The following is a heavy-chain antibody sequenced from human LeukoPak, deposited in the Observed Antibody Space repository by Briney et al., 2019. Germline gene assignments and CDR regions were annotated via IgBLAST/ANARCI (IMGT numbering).Heavy chain of an antibody. J-gene: IGHJ1*01. CDR1: GFTFSSYG. CDR3: ARDMAPEWSEGFQH. D-gene: IGHD3-3*01. Sequence: GGSLRLSCAASGFTFSSYGMHWVRQAPGKGLEWVAFIRYDGSNKYYADSVKGRFTISRDNSKNTLYLQMNSLRAEDTAVYYCARDMAPEWSEGFQHWGQGTLVTVSS. CDR2: IRYDGSNK. V-gene: IGHV3-30*02.